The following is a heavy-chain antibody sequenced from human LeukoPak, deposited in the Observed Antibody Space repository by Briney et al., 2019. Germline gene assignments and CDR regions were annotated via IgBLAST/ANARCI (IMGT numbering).Heavy chain of an antibody. D-gene: IGHD2-8*01. V-gene: IGHV1-2*02. CDR3: ARSAGHCSSGVCFTDYYMDV. J-gene: IGHJ6*03. CDR2: INCNSGDA. Sequence: GASVKVPRKASRYTFTEHYIYWLRQAPGQGLEWVGRINCNSGDATSAQKFQGRVTMTRDTSVSTAYMDLSSVTADDTAVYFCARSAGHCSSGVCFTDYYMDVWGRGTMVTVSS. CDR1: RYTFTEHY.